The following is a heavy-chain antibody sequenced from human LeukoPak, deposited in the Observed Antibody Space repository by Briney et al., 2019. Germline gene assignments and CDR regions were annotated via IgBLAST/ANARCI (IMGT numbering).Heavy chain of an antibody. V-gene: IGHV3-21*01. J-gene: IGHJ4*02. CDR1: GFTFSSYA. Sequence: GRSLRLSCAASGFTFSSYAMNWVRQAPGKGLEWVSSISSSSSYIYYADSVKGQFTISRDNAKNSLYLQMNSLRAEDTAAYYCARERTYYYDSSGYGAFDYWGQGTLVTVSS. CDR2: ISSSSSYI. D-gene: IGHD3-22*01. CDR3: ARERTYYYDSSGYGAFDY.